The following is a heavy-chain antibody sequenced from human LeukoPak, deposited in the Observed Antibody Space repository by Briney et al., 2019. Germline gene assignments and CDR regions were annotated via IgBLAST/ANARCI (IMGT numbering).Heavy chain of an antibody. CDR3: ARNQYDNSGYYYLGHPYHYYYYGMDV. J-gene: IGHJ6*02. Sequence: PGRSLRLSCAASGFTFSSYAMHWVRQAPGKGLEWVAVISYDGSNKYYADSVKGRFTISRDNSKNTLYLQMNSLRAEDTAVYYCARNQYDNSGYYYLGHPYHYYYYGMDVLGQGTTVTVSS. CDR1: GFTFSSYA. D-gene: IGHD3-22*01. CDR2: ISYDGSNK. V-gene: IGHV3-30-3*01.